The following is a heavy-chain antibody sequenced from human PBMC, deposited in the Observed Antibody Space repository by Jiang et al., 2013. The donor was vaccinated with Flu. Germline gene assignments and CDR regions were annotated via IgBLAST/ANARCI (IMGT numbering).Heavy chain of an antibody. CDR2: IYWDDDK. V-gene: IGHV2-5*02. CDR3: AHQYSYGYSHYFDV. Sequence: GWIRQPPGKALEWLALIYWDDDKRYSPSLKSRLTITKDTSKNQVVLTMTNMDPVDTATYYCAHQYSYGYSHYFDVLGPGNPGHRLL. J-gene: IGHJ4*02. D-gene: IGHD5-18*01.